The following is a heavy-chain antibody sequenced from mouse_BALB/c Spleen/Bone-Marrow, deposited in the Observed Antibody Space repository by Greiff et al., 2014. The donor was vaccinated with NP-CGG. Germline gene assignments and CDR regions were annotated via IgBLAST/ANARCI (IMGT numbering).Heavy chain of an antibody. J-gene: IGHJ2*01. V-gene: IGHV1-80*01. CDR1: GYAFSIYW. Sequence: VQLQQSGAELVRPGSSVKISCKASGYAFSIYWMNWVKQRPGQGLEWIGQIYPGDDDTDYNGKFKGKATLTADRSSSTAYMQLNSLTSEDSAVYFCARGGISIGYWGQGTTLTVSS. CDR2: IYPGDDDT. CDR3: ARGGISIGY.